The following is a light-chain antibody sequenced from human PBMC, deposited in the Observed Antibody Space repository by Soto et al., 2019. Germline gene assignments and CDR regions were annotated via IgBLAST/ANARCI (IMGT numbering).Light chain of an antibody. V-gene: IGKV3-20*01. Sequence: ESVLMPAPGALSLSTGEGATLSCRASQSVSTNFFAWYQQKPGQAPRLLIYGASTRATGIPDRFSGSGSGTDFTLAISRLEPEDFAVYYCQQYGRTSWTFGQGTKVDIK. CDR3: QQYGRTSWT. CDR1: QSVSTNF. J-gene: IGKJ1*01. CDR2: GAS.